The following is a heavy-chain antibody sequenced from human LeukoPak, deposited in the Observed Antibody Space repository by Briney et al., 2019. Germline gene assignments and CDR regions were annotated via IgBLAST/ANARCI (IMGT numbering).Heavy chain of an antibody. CDR1: GFTFSSYG. D-gene: IGHD5-24*01. J-gene: IGHJ3*02. CDR3: ASEDGYSDAFDI. CDR2: IRYDGSNK. Sequence: PGGSLRLSCAASGFTFSSYGMHWVRQAPGKGLEWVAFIRYDGSNKYYADSVKGRFTISRDNAKNSLYLQMNSLRAEDTAVYYCASEDGYSDAFDIWGQGTMVTVSS. V-gene: IGHV3-30*02.